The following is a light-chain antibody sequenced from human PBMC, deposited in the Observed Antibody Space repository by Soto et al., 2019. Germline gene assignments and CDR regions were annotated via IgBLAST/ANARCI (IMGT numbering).Light chain of an antibody. V-gene: IGKV3D-20*02. Sequence: EILLTQSPATLSLSAGERATLSCWASQSVSSSYLAWYQQKPGLAPRLLIYDASSRATGIPERFSASGSGTDFTLSISSLAPEDSAVYYCQQRLKWPPVFGQGTKVDIK. CDR1: QSVSSSY. J-gene: IGKJ1*01. CDR3: QQRLKWPPV. CDR2: DAS.